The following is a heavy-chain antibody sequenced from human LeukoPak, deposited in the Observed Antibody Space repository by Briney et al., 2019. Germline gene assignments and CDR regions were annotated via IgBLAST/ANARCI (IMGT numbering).Heavy chain of an antibody. J-gene: IGHJ4*02. CDR3: ARIGYSSSCFDY. CDR2: IKQDGSVK. CDR1: GFSFTNYW. D-gene: IGHD6-13*01. Sequence: GGSLRLSCAASGFSFTNYWMSWVRQAPGKGLEWVANIKQDGSVKYYVDSVKGRFAISRDNAKSSVYLQINSLRVEDTAVYYCARIGYSSSCFDYWGQGTLVTVSS. V-gene: IGHV3-7*03.